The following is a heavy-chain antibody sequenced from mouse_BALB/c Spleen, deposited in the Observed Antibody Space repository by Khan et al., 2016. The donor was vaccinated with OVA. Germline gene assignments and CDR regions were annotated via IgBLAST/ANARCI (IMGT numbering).Heavy chain of an antibody. D-gene: IGHD2-13*01. J-gene: IGHJ4*01. CDR3: PRDYADHDFAMDY. CDR1: GYSITSDYA. V-gene: IGHV3-2*02. CDR2: ISSSGNT. Sequence: VQLQQSGPGLVKPSQSLSLTCTVTGYSITSDYAWNWIRQFPGNQLEWMCYISSSGNTSYNPSLKSRISISRDTSTNQFFLQLNSLTTEDTATYCCPRDYADHDFAMDYGGKGTSATV.